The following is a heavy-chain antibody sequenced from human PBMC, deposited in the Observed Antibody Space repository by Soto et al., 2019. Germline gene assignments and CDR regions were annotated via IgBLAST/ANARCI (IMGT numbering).Heavy chain of an antibody. CDR1: GFMFSSAW. CDR3: VEGWNDF. J-gene: IGHJ4*02. CDR2: IKSTKDGRAR. V-gene: IGHV3-15*01. Sequence: EVQVVESGGDLVEPGGSLRLSCVTSGFMFSSAWMSWVRQAPGKGLEWVARIKSTKDGRARDYAAPVNGRFSISRDDSKSTVYLQMNSLRVEDTALYYCVEGWNDFWGQGTLVTVSS. D-gene: IGHD1-1*01.